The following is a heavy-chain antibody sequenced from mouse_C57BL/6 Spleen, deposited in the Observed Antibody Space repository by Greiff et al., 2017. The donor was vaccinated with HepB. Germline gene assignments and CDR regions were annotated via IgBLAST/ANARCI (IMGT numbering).Heavy chain of an antibody. CDR1: GYTFTDYY. CDR3: ARENEQRRLQEWFAY. V-gene: IGHV1-76*01. J-gene: IGHJ3*01. Sequence: VKLVESGAELVRPGASVKLSCKASGYTFTDYYINWVKQRPGQGLEWIARIYPGSGDTYYNEKFKGKATLTAEKSSSTAYMQLSSLTSEDSAVYFCARENEQRRLQEWFAYWGQATLVTVAA. D-gene: IGHD3-2*02. CDR2: IYPGSGDT.